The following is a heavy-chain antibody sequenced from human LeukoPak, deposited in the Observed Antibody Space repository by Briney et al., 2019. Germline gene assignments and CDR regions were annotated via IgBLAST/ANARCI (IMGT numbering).Heavy chain of an antibody. J-gene: IGHJ4*02. CDR3: AREDSSGFNFDY. D-gene: IGHD3-22*01. CDR1: GFTFSSYG. CDR2: IRYDGSIK. Sequence: GGSLRLSCAASGFTFSSYGMHWVRQAPGKGLEWVAFIRYDGSIKHYADSVKGRVTISRDNSKNTLYLQMNSLRAEDTAVYYCAREDSSGFNFDYWGQGTLVTVSS. V-gene: IGHV3-30*02.